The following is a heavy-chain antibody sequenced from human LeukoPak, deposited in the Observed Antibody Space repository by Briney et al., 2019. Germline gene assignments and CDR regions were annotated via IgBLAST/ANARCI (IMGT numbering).Heavy chain of an antibody. Sequence: GASVKVSCMTSGYSFPSYGISWVRQAPGQGLEWMGWISAYNGNTNYAQKVQGRITMTTDTSTSTAYMELRSLRSDDTAVYYCARIDMKNYYDSSGYYKRDWFDPWGQGTLVTVSS. CDR2: ISAYNGNT. D-gene: IGHD3-22*01. J-gene: IGHJ5*02. V-gene: IGHV1-18*04. CDR1: GYSFPSYG. CDR3: ARIDMKNYYDSSGYYKRDWFDP.